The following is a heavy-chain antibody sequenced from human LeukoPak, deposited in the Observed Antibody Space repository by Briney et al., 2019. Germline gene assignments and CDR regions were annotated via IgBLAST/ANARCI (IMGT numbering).Heavy chain of an antibody. Sequence: GESLKISCKGSGYSFTSYWIGWVRQMPGKGLEWMGIIYPGDSDTRYSPSFQGQVTISADKSISTAYLQWSSLKASDTAMYYCVLERSSSSPLFDYWGQGTLVTVSS. CDR3: VLERSSSSPLFDY. J-gene: IGHJ4*02. D-gene: IGHD6-6*01. CDR2: IYPGDSDT. CDR1: GYSFTSYW. V-gene: IGHV5-51*01.